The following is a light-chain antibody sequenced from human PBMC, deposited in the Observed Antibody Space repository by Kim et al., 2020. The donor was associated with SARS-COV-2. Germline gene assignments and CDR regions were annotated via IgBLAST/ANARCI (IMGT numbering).Light chain of an antibody. Sequence: LSLGQRDTLSCRASQSVSSGNLAWYQQTPGQAPRLLIYGASSRATGIPDMFSGGGSGTDFTLTINRLEPEDFAVCYCQQYAGSPYTFGQGTKLEI. CDR2: GAS. CDR3: QQYAGSPYT. CDR1: QSVSSGN. V-gene: IGKV3-20*01. J-gene: IGKJ2*01.